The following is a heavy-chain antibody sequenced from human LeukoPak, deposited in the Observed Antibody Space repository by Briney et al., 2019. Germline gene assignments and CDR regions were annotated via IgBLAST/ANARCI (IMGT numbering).Heavy chain of an antibody. D-gene: IGHD5-18*01. V-gene: IGHV4-59*01. CDR2: IYYSGST. Sequence: KPSETLSLTCTVSGDSISNYYWSWIRQPPGKGLEWIGFIYYSGSTNYNPSLRSQVTISVDTSKNQFSLKLSSVTAADTAVYYCARGDGYSYGYNWFDPWGQGTLVTVSS. J-gene: IGHJ5*02. CDR1: GDSISNYY. CDR3: ARGDGYSYGYNWFDP.